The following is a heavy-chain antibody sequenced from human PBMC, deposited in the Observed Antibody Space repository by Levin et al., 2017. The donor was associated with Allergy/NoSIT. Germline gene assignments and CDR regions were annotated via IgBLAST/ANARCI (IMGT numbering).Heavy chain of an antibody. V-gene: IGHV3-23*01. D-gene: IGHD3-3*01. CDR1: GFSFSTYA. J-gene: IGHJ1*01. Sequence: GGSLRLSCVASGFSFSTYAMGWVRQAPGKGLEWVSIIRGRGGSTYYADSVKGRFTISRDNSMNTLYLHMDRLRVEDTAVYYCAKDRGYYDFWSGFSDWGQGTLVIVSS. CDR2: IRGRGGST. CDR3: AKDRGYYDFWSGFSD.